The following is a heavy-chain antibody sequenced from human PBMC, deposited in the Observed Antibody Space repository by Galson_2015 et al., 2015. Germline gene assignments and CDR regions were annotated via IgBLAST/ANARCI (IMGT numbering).Heavy chain of an antibody. D-gene: IGHD5-24*01. V-gene: IGHV3-23*01. CDR3: AKRDGYNRGFDY. CDR1: GFTFSSYT. J-gene: IGHJ4*02. Sequence: SLRLSCAASGFTFSSYTMSWVRQAPGKGLEWVSSISGGDNKKYYADSVKGRFTVSRDNSKNTLYLQANSLRADDTAIYYCAKRDGYNRGFDYWGQGTLVTVSS. CDR2: ISGGDNKK.